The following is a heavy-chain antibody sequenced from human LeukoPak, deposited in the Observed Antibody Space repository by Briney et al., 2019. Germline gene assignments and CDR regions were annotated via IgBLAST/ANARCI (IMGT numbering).Heavy chain of an antibody. CDR2: TYYRSKWYN. Sequence: SQTLSLTCAISGDSVSSNSAAWNWIRQSPSRGLEWLGRTYYRSKWYNDYALSVKSRMSINPDTSKNQFSLQLNSVTPEDTAVYYCARVQQLGQGFHYWGLGTLVTVSS. V-gene: IGHV6-1*01. J-gene: IGHJ4*02. D-gene: IGHD6-13*01. CDR1: GDSVSSNSAA. CDR3: ARVQQLGQGFHY.